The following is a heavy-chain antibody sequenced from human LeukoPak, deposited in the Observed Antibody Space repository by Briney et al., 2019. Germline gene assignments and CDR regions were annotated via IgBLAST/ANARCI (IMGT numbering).Heavy chain of an antibody. D-gene: IGHD6-13*01. CDR2: IHSSGSPI. V-gene: IGHV3-48*03. Sequence: GGSLRLSCAASGFTFSCCEMNWVRQAPGKGLEWVSYIHSSGSPIYYADSVKGRFTISRDNARNSLYLQMNSLRAEDTAVYYCASGRQLGYWGQGALVTVSS. J-gene: IGHJ4*02. CDR1: GFTFSCCE. CDR3: ASGRQLGY.